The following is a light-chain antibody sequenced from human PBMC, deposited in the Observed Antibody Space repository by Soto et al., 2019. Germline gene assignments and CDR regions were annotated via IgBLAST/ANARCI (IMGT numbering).Light chain of an antibody. CDR2: GAS. Sequence: EIVLTQSPGTLSLSPGERAALSCRASQSVSSSYLAWYQQKSGQAPRLLIYGASSRATAIPDRFSGSGSGTAFTLTISRLEPEDFAVYYCQQYGSSPPWTFGQGTKV. CDR1: QSVSSSY. V-gene: IGKV3-20*01. J-gene: IGKJ1*01. CDR3: QQYGSSPPWT.